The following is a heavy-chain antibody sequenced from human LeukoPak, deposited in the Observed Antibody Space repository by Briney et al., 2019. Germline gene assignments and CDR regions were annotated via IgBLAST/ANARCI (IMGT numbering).Heavy chain of an antibody. CDR2: INPNSGGT. CDR1: GYTFTGYY. J-gene: IGHJ3*02. D-gene: IGHD6-13*01. V-gene: IGHV1-2*02. CDR3: ARGQQLTHDAFDI. Sequence: ASVKVSCKASGYTFTGYYMHWVRQAPGQGLEWMGWINPNSGGTNCAQKFQGRVTMTRDTSISTAYMELSRLRSDDTAVYYCARGQQLTHDAFDIWGQGTMVTVSS.